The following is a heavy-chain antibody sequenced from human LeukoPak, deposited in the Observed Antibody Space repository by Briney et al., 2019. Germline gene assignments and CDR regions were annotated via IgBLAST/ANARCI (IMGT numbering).Heavy chain of an antibody. J-gene: IGHJ4*02. CDR2: ISAYNGNT. Sequence: RAASVKVSCKVSGYTLTELSMHWVRQAPGQGPEWMGWISAYNGNTNYAQKLQGRVTMTTDTSTSTAYMELRSLRSDDTAVYYCARDLHQYSSGWYEGYWGQGTLVTVSS. CDR3: ARDLHQYSSGWYEGY. V-gene: IGHV1-18*01. CDR1: GYTLTELS. D-gene: IGHD6-19*01.